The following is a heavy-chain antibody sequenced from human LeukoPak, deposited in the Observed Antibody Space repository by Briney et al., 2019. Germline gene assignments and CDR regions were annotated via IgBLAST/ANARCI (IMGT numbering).Heavy chain of an antibody. J-gene: IGHJ4*02. Sequence: SETLSLTCAVSGGSLSSSNWWRWVRQPPGKGLEWIGEIYHSGSTNYNPSLKSRVTISVDKSKNQFSLKLSSVTAADTAVYYCASSEDSGSYSPFDYWGQGTLVTVSS. V-gene: IGHV4-4*02. CDR3: ASSEDSGSYSPFDY. CDR1: GGSLSSSNW. CDR2: IYHSGST. D-gene: IGHD3-10*01.